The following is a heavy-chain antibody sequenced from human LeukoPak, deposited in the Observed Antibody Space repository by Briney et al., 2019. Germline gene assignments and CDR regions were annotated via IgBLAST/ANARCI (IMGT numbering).Heavy chain of an antibody. D-gene: IGHD1-26*01. J-gene: IGHJ4*02. CDR1: GYIFLSYV. CDR3: VTGLTARGIYRRY. V-gene: IGHV1-8*01. Sequence: ASVKVSCKASGYIFLSYVINWVRQATAQGVEWVGWMNTSCGNTDYAQKLQGRVTMTRNTSISKAYMELSSLRSEDSGVYYRVTGLTARGIYRRYWGQGTLVTVS. CDR2: MNTSCGNT.